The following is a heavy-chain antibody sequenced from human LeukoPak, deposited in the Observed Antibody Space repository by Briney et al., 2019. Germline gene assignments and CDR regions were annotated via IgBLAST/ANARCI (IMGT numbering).Heavy chain of an antibody. CDR1: GFTLSPYW. CDR2: INQDGSEK. CDR3: ARVRGFYYYMDV. V-gene: IGHV3-7*01. Sequence: GGSPRLSCAASGFTLSPYWMSWVRQAPGKGPEWVANINQDGSEKYYVDSVKGRFTISRDNAKNSLYLQMNSLRAEDSAVYYCARVRGFYYYMDVWGKGTTVTVSS. J-gene: IGHJ6*03.